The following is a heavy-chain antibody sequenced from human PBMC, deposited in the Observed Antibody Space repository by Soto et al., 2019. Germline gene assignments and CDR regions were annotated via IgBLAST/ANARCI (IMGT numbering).Heavy chain of an antibody. J-gene: IGHJ5*02. CDR3: ARILAAAGPSGSGNWFDP. D-gene: IGHD6-13*01. V-gene: IGHV2-70*01. CDR2: IDWDDDK. Sequence: SGPTLVNPTQTLTLTCTFSGFSLSTSGMCVSWIRQPPGKALEWLALIDWDDDKYYSTSLKTRLTISKDTSKNQVVLTMTNMDPVDTATYYCARILAAAGPSGSGNWFDPWRQGTLVTVSS. CDR1: GFSLSTSGMC.